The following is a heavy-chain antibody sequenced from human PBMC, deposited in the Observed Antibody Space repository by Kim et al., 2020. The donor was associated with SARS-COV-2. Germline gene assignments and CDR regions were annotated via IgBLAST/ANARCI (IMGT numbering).Heavy chain of an antibody. V-gene: IGHV3-49*03. Sequence: GGSLRLSCTASGFTFGDYAMSWFRQAPGKGLEWVGFIRSKAYGGTTEYAASVKGRFTISRDDSKSIAYLQMNSLKTEDTAVYYCTRARLRGSMVRGPWWGMDVWGQGTTVTVSS. J-gene: IGHJ6*02. CDR3: TRARLRGSMVRGPWWGMDV. CDR1: GFTFGDYA. CDR2: IRSKAYGGTT. D-gene: IGHD3-10*01.